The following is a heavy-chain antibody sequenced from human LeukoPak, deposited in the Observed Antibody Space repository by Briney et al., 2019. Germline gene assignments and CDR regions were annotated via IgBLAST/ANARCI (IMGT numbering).Heavy chain of an antibody. CDR1: GGSVSSGNFY. J-gene: IGHJ4*02. V-gene: IGHV4-61*01. Sequence: SETLSLTCTVSGGSVSSGNFYWSWIRQPPGKGLEWIGYIFHSRHTNYNPSLKSRVTMSVDTSKNQFSLKLTSVTAADTAVYYCAACGGDCYGYYFDYWGQGTLVTVSS. CDR3: AACGGDCYGYYFDY. D-gene: IGHD2-21*02. CDR2: IFHSRHT.